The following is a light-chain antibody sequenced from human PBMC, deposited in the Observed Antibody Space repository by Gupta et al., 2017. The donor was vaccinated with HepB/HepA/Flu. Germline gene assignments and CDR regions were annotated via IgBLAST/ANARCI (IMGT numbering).Light chain of an antibody. J-gene: IGLJ2*01. CDR1: SSNTGSNY. CDR3: AAWDDSLRGVV. Sequence: QSVLTPPPSTSATPGQGVTTSCSGNSSNTGSNYVYWSQQLPGTAPKLLIYRNDQRPSGVPARFSGSESGTSAALAISGLRSEDEADYYCAAWDDSLRGVVFGGGTKLTVL. V-gene: IGLV1-47*01. CDR2: RND.